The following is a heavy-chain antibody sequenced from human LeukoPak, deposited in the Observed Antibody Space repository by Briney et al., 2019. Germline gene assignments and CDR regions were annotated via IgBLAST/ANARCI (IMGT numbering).Heavy chain of an antibody. CDR1: GFTFSGYD. Sequence: GGSLRLSCAASGFTFSGYDMSWIRQAPGKGLEWVSYTSSSSSTIYYADSVKSRFTISRDNAKNSLYLQMNSLRAEDTAVYYCARLRYYGMDVWGQGTTVTVSS. J-gene: IGHJ6*02. V-gene: IGHV3-48*04. CDR2: TSSSSSTI. CDR3: ARLRYYGMDV.